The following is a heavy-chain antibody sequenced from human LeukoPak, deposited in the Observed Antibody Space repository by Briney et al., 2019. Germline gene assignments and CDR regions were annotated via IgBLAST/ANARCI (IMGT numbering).Heavy chain of an antibody. CDR3: ARGLGQGYFDY. CDR2: INHSGST. CDR1: GGSISSSSYY. Sequence: SETLSLTCTVSGGSISSSSYYWGWIRQPPGKGLEWIGEINHSGSTNYNPSLKSRVTISVDTSKNQFSLKLSSVTAADTAVYYCARGLGQGYFDYWGQGTLVTVSS. V-gene: IGHV4-39*07. J-gene: IGHJ4*02.